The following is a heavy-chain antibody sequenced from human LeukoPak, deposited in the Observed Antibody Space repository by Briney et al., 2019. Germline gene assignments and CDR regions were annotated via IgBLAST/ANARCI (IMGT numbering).Heavy chain of an antibody. Sequence: SETLSLTCTVSGGSISSYFWSWIRQPPGKGLEWIGYIYYSGSTNYNPSLKSRVTISVDTSKNQFSLKLSSVTAADTAVYYCARDAEMATPYYYVLDVWGQGTTVTVSS. V-gene: IGHV4-59*01. D-gene: IGHD5-24*01. J-gene: IGHJ6*02. CDR2: IYYSGST. CDR1: GGSISSYF. CDR3: ARDAEMATPYYYVLDV.